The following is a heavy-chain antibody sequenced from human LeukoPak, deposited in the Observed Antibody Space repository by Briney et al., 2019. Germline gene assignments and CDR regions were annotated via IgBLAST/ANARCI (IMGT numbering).Heavy chain of an antibody. D-gene: IGHD2-15*01. CDR2: IIPILGIA. V-gene: IGHV1-69*04. J-gene: IGHJ5*02. CDR1: GGTFSSYA. Sequence: SVKVSCKASGGTFSSYAISWVRQAPGQGLEWMGRIIPILGIANYAQKFQGRVTITADKSTSTAYMELSSLRSEDTAVYYCARDPVPHCSGGSCATPYNWFDPWGQGTLVTVSS. CDR3: ARDPVPHCSGGSCATPYNWFDP.